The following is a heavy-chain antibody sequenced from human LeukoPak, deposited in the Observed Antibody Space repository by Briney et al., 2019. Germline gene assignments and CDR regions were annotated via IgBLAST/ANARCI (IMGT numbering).Heavy chain of an antibody. CDR2: ISSSSSYI. J-gene: IGHJ4*02. CDR3: ARVASYYDSSGYYDY. V-gene: IGHV3-21*01. D-gene: IGHD3-22*01. Sequence: PGGSLRLSCAASGFTFSSYSMNWVRQAPGKGLEWVASISSSSSYIYYADSVKGRFTISRDNAKNSLYLQMNSLRAEDTAVYYCARVASYYDSSGYYDYWGQGTLVTVSS. CDR1: GFTFSSYS.